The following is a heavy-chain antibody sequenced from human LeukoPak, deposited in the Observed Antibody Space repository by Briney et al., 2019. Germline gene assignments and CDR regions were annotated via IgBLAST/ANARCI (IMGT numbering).Heavy chain of an antibody. Sequence: SETLSLTCTVSGGSISSYYWSWIRQPPGKGLEWIGYIYYSGSTNYNPSLKSRVTISVDTSKNQFSLKLSSVTAADTAVYYCARHVNCSGGSCYSGDWFDPWGQGTLVTVSS. J-gene: IGHJ5*02. CDR3: ARHVNCSGGSCYSGDWFDP. D-gene: IGHD2-15*01. CDR2: IYYSGST. V-gene: IGHV4-59*08. CDR1: GGSISSYY.